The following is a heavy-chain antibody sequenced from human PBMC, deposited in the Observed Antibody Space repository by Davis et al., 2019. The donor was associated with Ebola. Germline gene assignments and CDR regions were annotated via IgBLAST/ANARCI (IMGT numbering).Heavy chain of an antibody. D-gene: IGHD3-3*01. J-gene: IGHJ4*02. CDR3: AKVNFRFWDF. Sequence: ETLSLTCTVSGGSISSYYWSWVRQAPGKGLEWVSSISGSGDSTYHADSVKGRFTISRDNSKNTLHLQMNSLRADDTAVYYCAKVNFRFWDFWGQGVLVTVSS. V-gene: IGHV3-23*01. CDR1: GGSISSYY. CDR2: ISGSGDST.